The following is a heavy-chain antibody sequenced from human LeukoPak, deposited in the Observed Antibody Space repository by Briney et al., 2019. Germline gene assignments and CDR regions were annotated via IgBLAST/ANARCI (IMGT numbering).Heavy chain of an antibody. Sequence: GESLKISCKGSGYRFVKSWIGRVRQMPGKGLEWMGIIYPDDSRTKYSPSFQGQVTISVDKSISTAYLQWSSLKASDTAMYYCARDYRYYYDSGNLDYFDYWGQGTLVTVSS. CDR1: GYRFVKSW. CDR2: IYPDDSRT. J-gene: IGHJ4*02. D-gene: IGHD3-10*01. CDR3: ARDYRYYYDSGNLDYFDY. V-gene: IGHV5-51*01.